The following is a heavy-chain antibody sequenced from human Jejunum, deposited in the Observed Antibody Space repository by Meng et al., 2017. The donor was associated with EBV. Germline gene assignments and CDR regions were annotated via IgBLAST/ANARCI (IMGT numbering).Heavy chain of an antibody. CDR2: IYHDGSS. J-gene: IGHJ4*02. V-gene: IGHV4-4*02. Sequence: QVQLQESGPGLVTPSGXRSLTCAVSGGSFTSSDWWTWVRQPPGEGLEWIGEIYHDGSSNYSPSLKSRVTILLDKSENHFSLKLNSVTAADTAVYYCARVRCSGGSCFYFDDWGQGALVTVSS. D-gene: IGHD2-15*01. CDR3: ARVRCSGGSCFYFDD. CDR1: GGSFTSSDW.